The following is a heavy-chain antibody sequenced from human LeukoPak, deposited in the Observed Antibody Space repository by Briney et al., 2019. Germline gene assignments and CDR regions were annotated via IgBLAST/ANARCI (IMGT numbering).Heavy chain of an antibody. V-gene: IGHV3-11*04. CDR2: ISSSGSTI. CDR3: ARDRSVVVTAIFDY. J-gene: IGHJ4*02. Sequence: GGSLRLSCAASGFTFSDYYMSWIRQAPGKGLEWVSYISSSGSTIYYADSVKGRFTISRDNAKNSLYLQMNSLRAEDTAVYYCARDRSVVVTAIFDYWGQGTLVTVSS. CDR1: GFTFSDYY. D-gene: IGHD2-21*02.